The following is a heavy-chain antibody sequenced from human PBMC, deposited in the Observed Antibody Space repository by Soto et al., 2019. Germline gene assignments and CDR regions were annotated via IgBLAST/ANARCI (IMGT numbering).Heavy chain of an antibody. Sequence: QVQLQESGPGLVKPSETLSLTCTVSGGSISSYYWSWIRQPPGKGLEWIGYIYYSGSTNYNPSLKSRVTISVDTSKNQFSLKLSSVTAADTAVYYCARDPSRGWLRYFDYWGQGTLVTVSS. J-gene: IGHJ4*02. CDR2: IYYSGST. D-gene: IGHD5-12*01. CDR1: GGSISSYY. V-gene: IGHV4-59*01. CDR3: ARDPSRGWLRYFDY.